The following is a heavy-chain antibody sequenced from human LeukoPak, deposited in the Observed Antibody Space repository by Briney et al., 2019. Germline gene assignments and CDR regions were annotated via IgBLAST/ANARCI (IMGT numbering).Heavy chain of an antibody. Sequence: ASVKVSCKASGYTFTSYYMHWVRQAPGQGLEWMGLINPSGGSTSYAQKFQGRVTMTRDTSTSTVYMELSSLRSEDTAVYYCARDRRLYSSGWYQYDYYYGMDVWGQGTTVTVSS. D-gene: IGHD6-19*01. V-gene: IGHV1-46*01. CDR1: GYTFTSYY. CDR2: INPSGGST. J-gene: IGHJ6*02. CDR3: ARDRRLYSSGWYQYDYYYGMDV.